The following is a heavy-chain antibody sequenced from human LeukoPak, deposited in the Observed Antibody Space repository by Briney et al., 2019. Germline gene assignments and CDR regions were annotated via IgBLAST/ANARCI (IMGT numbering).Heavy chain of an antibody. Sequence: PGGSLRLSCAASEFTFSGYWMNWVCKAQGQGPGRVANMNQDGSEKLYVDSVKGRFTISREHAKNSLFLQMNSLRVEDTAVFYCARDGFVGAADYWGQGTLVTVSS. CDR2: MNQDGSEK. CDR3: ARDGFVGAADY. V-gene: IGHV3-7*01. CDR1: EFTFSGYW. D-gene: IGHD6-13*01. J-gene: IGHJ4*02.